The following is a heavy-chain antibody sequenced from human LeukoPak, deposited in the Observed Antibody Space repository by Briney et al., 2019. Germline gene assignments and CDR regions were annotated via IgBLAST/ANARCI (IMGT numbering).Heavy chain of an antibody. CDR3: ARSSSGYDSSHYYYYYMDV. D-gene: IGHD5-12*01. J-gene: IGHJ6*03. Sequence: GASVKVSCKASGYTFTSYGISWVRQAPGQGLEWMGGIIPIFGTANYAQKFQGRVTITADKSTSTAYMELSSLRSEDTAVYYCARSSSGYDSSHYYYYYMDVWGKGTPVTVSS. CDR2: IIPIFGTA. V-gene: IGHV1-69*06. CDR1: GYTFTSYG.